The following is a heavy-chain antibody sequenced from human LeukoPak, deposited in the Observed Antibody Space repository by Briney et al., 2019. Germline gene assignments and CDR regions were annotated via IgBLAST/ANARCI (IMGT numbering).Heavy chain of an antibody. CDR2: IYYSGST. CDR1: GGSISSGDYY. D-gene: IGHD3-3*01. J-gene: IGHJ5*02. CDR3: ARVRVTISIDP. V-gene: IGHV4-30-4*08. Sequence: SETLSLTCTVSGGSISSGDYYWSWIRQPPGKGLEWIGYIYYSGSTYYNPSLKSRVTISVGTSKNQFSLKLSSVTAADTAVYYCARVRVTISIDPWGQGTLVTVSS.